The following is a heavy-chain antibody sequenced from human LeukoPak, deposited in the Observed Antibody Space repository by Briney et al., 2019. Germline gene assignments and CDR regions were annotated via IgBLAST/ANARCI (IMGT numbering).Heavy chain of an antibody. D-gene: IGHD5-24*01. Sequence: SETLSLTCTVSGGSISSYYWNWIRQPPGKGLEWIVYIYYSGSTNYNPSLKGRVTISVDTSKNQFPLKLSSVTAADTAVYYCASVEMATEDYYYYYMDVRGKGTTVTVSS. CDR3: ASVEMATEDYYYYYMDV. J-gene: IGHJ6*03. CDR2: IYYSGST. V-gene: IGHV4-59*01. CDR1: GGSISSYY.